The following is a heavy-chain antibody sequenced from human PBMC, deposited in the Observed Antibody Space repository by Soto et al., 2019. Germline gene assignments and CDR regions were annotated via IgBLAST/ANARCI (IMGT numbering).Heavy chain of an antibody. CDR1: GYTFTNYY. CDR3: ARGGLRHLAVMTAPHDAFDI. D-gene: IGHD2-21*02. CDR2: INPYGGST. J-gene: IGHJ3*02. Sequence: GASVKVSCKASGYTFTNYYIHWVRQAPGQGLEWMGIINPYGGSTTYAQKFQGRVTMTRDTSTSTVYMDLSSLRSDDTAVYYCARGGLRHLAVMTAPHDAFDIWGQGTMVTVSS. V-gene: IGHV1-46*01.